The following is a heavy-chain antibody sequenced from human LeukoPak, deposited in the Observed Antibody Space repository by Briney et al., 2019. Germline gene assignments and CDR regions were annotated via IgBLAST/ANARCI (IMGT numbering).Heavy chain of an antibody. V-gene: IGHV3-23*01. CDR2: IGGSGGSA. CDR1: GFTFSNYA. CDR3: AKDGGLEDIIVVPTAYPFDY. J-gene: IGHJ4*02. D-gene: IGHD2-2*01. Sequence: GGSLRLSCAASGFTFSNYAMSWVRQAPGKGLEWVSAIGGSGGSAYYVDSVKGRFTTSRDTSKNTVYLQMNSLRAEDTAVYYCAKDGGLEDIIVVPTAYPFDYWGQGTLVTVSS.